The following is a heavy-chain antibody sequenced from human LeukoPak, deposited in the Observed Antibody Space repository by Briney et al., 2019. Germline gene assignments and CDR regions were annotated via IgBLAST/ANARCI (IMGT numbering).Heavy chain of an antibody. D-gene: IGHD6-6*01. CDR1: GGTFSSYA. V-gene: IGHV1-69*05. CDR2: IIPIFGTA. CDR3: ARGVRSSSPFDY. Sequence: ASVKVSCKASGGTFSSYAISWVRQAPGQGLEWMGGIIPIFGTANYAQKFQGRVTITTDESTSTAYMELSSLRSEDTAVYYCARGVRSSSPFDYWGQGTLVTVSS. J-gene: IGHJ4*02.